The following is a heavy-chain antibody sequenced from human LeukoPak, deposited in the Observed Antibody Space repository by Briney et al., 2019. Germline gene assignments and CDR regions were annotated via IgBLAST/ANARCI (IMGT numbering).Heavy chain of an antibody. CDR3: ARRPYYYGSGSYSPDY. J-gene: IGHJ4*02. Sequence: SETLSLTCAVYGGSFSGYYWSWIRQPPGKGLEWIGEINHSGSTNYNPSLKSRVTISVDTSKNQFSLKLSSVTAADTAVYYCARRPYYYGSGSYSPDYWGQGTLVTVSS. D-gene: IGHD3-10*01. CDR2: INHSGST. V-gene: IGHV4-34*01. CDR1: GGSFSGYY.